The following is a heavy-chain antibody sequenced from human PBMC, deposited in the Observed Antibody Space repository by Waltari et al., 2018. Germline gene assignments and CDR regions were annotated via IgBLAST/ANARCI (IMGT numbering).Heavy chain of an antibody. D-gene: IGHD3-10*01. CDR1: GASISNYF. CDR3: GRDGGAIFDY. J-gene: IGHJ4*02. V-gene: IGHV4-4*07. Sequence: QVQVQESGPGLVKPSETLSLTCPVSGASISNYFWSWIRQPAGKGLEWVGRVSTSGSTNYNPSLKSRVTMSIDTSKNQFSLKLSSVTAADTAVYYCGRDGGAIFDYWGQGTLVTVSS. CDR2: VSTSGST.